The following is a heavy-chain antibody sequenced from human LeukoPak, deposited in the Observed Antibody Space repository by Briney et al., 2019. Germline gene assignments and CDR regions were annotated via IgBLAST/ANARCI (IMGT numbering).Heavy chain of an antibody. V-gene: IGHV3-48*01. D-gene: IGHD1-26*01. CDR2: ISGRSSTI. Sequence: GGSLRLSCAASAFTFSDYSMNWVRQAPGKGLEWISYISGRSSTIYYADSVRGRFTISRDNAKNSMYLQMNSLRAEDTAVYYCARDRLTSGSYFFGYRGQGPLATVSS. CDR3: ARDRLTSGSYFFGY. J-gene: IGHJ4*02. CDR1: AFTFSDYS.